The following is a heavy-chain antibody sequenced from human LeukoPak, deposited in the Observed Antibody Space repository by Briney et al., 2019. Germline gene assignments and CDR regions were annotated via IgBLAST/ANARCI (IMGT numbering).Heavy chain of an antibody. J-gene: IGHJ6*02. CDR3: ARHIQLGYCSGGSCLTPYRMDV. CDR2: IIPILGIA. D-gene: IGHD2-15*01. Sequence: SVKVSCKASGGTFSSYAISWVRQAPGQGLEWMGRIIPILGIANYAQKFQGRVTITADKSTSTAYMELSSLRSEDTAVYYCARHIQLGYCSGGSCLTPYRMDVWGQGTTVTVSS. V-gene: IGHV1-69*04. CDR1: GGTFSSYA.